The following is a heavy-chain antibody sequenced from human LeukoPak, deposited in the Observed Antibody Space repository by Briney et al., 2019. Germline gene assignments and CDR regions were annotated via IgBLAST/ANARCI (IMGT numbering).Heavy chain of an antibody. Sequence: ASVKVSCKASGGTFSSYAISWVRQAPGQGLEWMGGIIPIFGTANYAQKFQGRVTITADESTSTAYMELSSLRSEDTAVYYCARDGGSGSYDYFDYGGQGTLVTVSS. D-gene: IGHD3-10*01. CDR3: ARDGGSGSYDYFDY. CDR1: GGTFSSYA. V-gene: IGHV1-69*13. J-gene: IGHJ4*02. CDR2: IIPIFGTA.